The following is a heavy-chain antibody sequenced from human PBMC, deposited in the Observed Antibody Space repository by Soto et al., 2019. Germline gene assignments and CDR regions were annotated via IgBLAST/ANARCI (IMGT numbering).Heavy chain of an antibody. J-gene: IGHJ4*02. V-gene: IGHV1-69*02. CDR3: ARGPLVVLNYFES. Sequence: QVQLVQSGTEVKKPGSSVKVSCKASGGTFGNYPINWVRQAPGQGLEWMGSIFPLTDIPDYAQNFQARLTISADKSTSTAYMVLSSLTSDDTAMYFCARGPLVVLNYFESWGQGTLVTVSS. CDR1: GGTFGNYP. CDR2: IFPLTDIP.